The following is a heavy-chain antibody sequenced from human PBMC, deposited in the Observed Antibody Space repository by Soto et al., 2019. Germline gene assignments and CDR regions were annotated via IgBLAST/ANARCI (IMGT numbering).Heavy chain of an antibody. Sequence: QITLKESGPTLVKPTQTLTLTCTFSGFSLSTSGVGVGWIRQPPGKALEWLALIYWDDDKRYSPSLKSRLTITKDTSKNHVVLTMTNMDPVDTATYDCAHILAAAVSDAFDIWGQGTMVTVSS. D-gene: IGHD6-13*01. CDR2: IYWDDDK. J-gene: IGHJ3*02. CDR3: AHILAAAVSDAFDI. V-gene: IGHV2-5*02. CDR1: GFSLSTSGVG.